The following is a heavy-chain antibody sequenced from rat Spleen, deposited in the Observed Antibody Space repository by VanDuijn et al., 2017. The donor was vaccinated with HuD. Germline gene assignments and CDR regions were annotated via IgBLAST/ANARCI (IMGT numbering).Heavy chain of an antibody. Sequence: EVHLVESGGGLVQPGRSMKLSCAASGFTFSDCYMAWVRQAPTKGLEWVASISTGGGNTYYRDSVKGRFTISRDNAKSTLYLQMDSLRSEDTVTYYCATNGGYVMDAWGQGASVTVSS. J-gene: IGHJ4*01. V-gene: IGHV5-25*01. CDR3: ATNGGYVMDA. CDR2: ISTGGGNT. D-gene: IGHD1-11*01. CDR1: GFTFSDCY.